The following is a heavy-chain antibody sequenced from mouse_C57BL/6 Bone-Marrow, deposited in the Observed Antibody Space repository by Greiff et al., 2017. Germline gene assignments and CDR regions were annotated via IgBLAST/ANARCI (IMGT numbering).Heavy chain of an antibody. J-gene: IGHJ3*01. CDR3: ARGGYDAWCAY. Sequence: VQLQQSGPELVKPGASVKISCKASGYAFSSSWMNWVKQRPGKGLEWIGRIYPGAGDTNYNGKFKGKATLTADKSSSTAYMQLSSLTSEDAAVYFCARGGYDAWCAYWGQGTLVTVSA. V-gene: IGHV1-82*01. D-gene: IGHD2-2*01. CDR1: GYAFSSSW. CDR2: IYPGAGDT.